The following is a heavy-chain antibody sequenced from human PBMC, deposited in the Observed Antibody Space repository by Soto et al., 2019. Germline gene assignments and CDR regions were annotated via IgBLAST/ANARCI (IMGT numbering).Heavy chain of an antibody. Sequence: QVQLVQSGAEVKKPGASVKVSCKASGYTFTSYYMHWVRQAPGQGLEWRGIINPSGGSTSYAQKFHGRVTMTRDTSTSTVYMELSSLRSEDTAVYYCARSLPIIPCDPWGQGTLVTVSS. D-gene: IGHD3-3*01. CDR3: ARSLPIIPCDP. V-gene: IGHV1-46*01. CDR1: GYTFTSYY. CDR2: INPSGGST. J-gene: IGHJ5*02.